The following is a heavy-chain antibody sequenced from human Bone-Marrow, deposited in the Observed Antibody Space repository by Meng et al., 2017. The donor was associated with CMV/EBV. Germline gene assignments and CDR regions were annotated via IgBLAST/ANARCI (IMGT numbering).Heavy chain of an antibody. CDR1: GFTFSSYS. CDR3: ARDPAGTYYDFWSGYYGMDV. J-gene: IGHJ6*02. V-gene: IGHV3-48*04. Sequence: GGSLRLSCAASGFTFSSYSMNWVRQAPGKGLEWVSYISSSSSTIYYADSVKGRFTISRDNAKNSLYLQMNSLRAEDTAVYYCARDPAGTYYDFWSGYYGMDVWGQGTLVTVSS. CDR2: ISSSSSTI. D-gene: IGHD3-3*01.